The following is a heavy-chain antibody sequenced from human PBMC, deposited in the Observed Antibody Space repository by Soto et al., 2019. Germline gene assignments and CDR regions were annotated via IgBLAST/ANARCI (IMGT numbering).Heavy chain of an antibody. Sequence: QVQLVESGGGVVQPGRSLRLSCAASGFTFSSYAMHWVRQAPGKGLEWVAVISYDGSNKYYADSVKGRFTISRDNSKNTLYLQMNSLSAEDTAVYYCARGCSSTSCYRGVDYWGQGTLVTVSS. CDR1: GFTFSSYA. CDR2: ISYDGSNK. V-gene: IGHV3-30-3*01. D-gene: IGHD2-2*02. CDR3: ARGCSSTSCYRGVDY. J-gene: IGHJ4*02.